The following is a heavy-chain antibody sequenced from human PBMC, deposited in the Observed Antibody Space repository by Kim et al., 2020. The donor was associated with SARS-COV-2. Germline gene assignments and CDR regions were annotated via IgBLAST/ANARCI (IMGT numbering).Heavy chain of an antibody. J-gene: IGHJ6*02. V-gene: IGHV1-69*04. CDR2: ILGIA. CDR3: ARGEMDV. Sequence: ILGIANDAQKFQGRVTITADKSTSTAYMELSSLRSEDTAVYYCARGEMDVWGQGTTVTVSS.